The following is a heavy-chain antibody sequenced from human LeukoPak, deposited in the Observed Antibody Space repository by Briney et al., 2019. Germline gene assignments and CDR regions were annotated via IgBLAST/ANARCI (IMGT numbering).Heavy chain of an antibody. V-gene: IGHV3-23*01. CDR2: ISGSGGST. CDR3: AKDWDR. Sequence: GGSLRLSCAAAGFTFSSYAMSWVRQAPGKGREWVSAISGSGGSTYYADSVKGRFTISRDNSKNTLYRPMNRGGEEDTAVYYCAKDWDRGGQGTMVTVSS. J-gene: IGHJ4*02. D-gene: IGHD1-26*01. CDR1: GFTFSSYA.